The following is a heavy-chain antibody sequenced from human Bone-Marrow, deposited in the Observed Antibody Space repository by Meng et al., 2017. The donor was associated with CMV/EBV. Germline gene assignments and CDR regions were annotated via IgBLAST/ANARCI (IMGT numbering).Heavy chain of an antibody. CDR3: ARYVAAAAPYYYYGMDV. D-gene: IGHD6-13*01. CDR2: ISYDGSNK. Sequence: GESLKISCAASGFTFSSYAMHWVHQAPGKGLEWVAVISYDGSNKYYADSVKGRFTISRDNSKNTLYLQMNSLRAEDTAVYYCARYVAAAAPYYYYGMDVWGQGTTVTVSS. V-gene: IGHV3-30-3*01. CDR1: GFTFSSYA. J-gene: IGHJ6*01.